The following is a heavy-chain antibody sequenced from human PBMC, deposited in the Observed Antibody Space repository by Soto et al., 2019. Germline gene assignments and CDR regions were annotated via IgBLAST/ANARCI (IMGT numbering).Heavy chain of an antibody. V-gene: IGHV1-69*01. CDR1: GGTFSSYA. CDR2: IIPIFGTA. Sequence: QVQLVQSGAEVKKPGSSVKVSCKASGGTFSSYAISWVRQAPGQGLEGMGGIIPIFGTANYAQKFQGRVTITEDESTSTAYMELSSLRSEDTAVYYCAREGGGYCSSTSCYSPGYYYGMDVWGQGTTVTVSS. CDR3: AREGGGYCSSTSCYSPGYYYGMDV. J-gene: IGHJ6*02. D-gene: IGHD2-2*02.